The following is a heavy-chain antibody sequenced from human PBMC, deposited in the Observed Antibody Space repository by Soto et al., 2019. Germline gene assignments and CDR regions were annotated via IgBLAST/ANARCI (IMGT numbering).Heavy chain of an antibody. CDR3: PSLYSHHSAPYYYYGMNV. V-gene: IGHV4-34*01. CDR1: GGSFSGYY. D-gene: IGHD4-4*01. CDR2: INHSGSA. Sequence: SETLSLTCAVYGGSFSGYYWSWIRQPPGKGLEWIGEINHSGSANYNPSLKSRATISVDKPRNQFSLRVTSVTAADTAVYYCPSLYSHHSAPYYYYGMNVWGQGTTVTV. J-gene: IGHJ6*02.